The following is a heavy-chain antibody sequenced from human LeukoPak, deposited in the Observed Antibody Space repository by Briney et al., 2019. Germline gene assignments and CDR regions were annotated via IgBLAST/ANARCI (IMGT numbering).Heavy chain of an antibody. J-gene: IGHJ4*02. Sequence: SETLSLTCAVSGGSFSPYSWSWIRQPPGKGLEWIGEINHSGSTNYNPSLKSRVTISVDTSKNQFSLRLSSVTAADTAVYYCARGGFYCGGDCYVDYWGQGTLVTVSS. CDR1: GGSFSPYS. D-gene: IGHD2-21*02. CDR2: INHSGST. CDR3: ARGGFYCGGDCYVDY. V-gene: IGHV4-34*01.